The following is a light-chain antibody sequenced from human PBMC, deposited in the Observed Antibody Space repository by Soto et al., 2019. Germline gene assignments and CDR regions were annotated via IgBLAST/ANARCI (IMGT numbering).Light chain of an antibody. CDR1: QSVSSF. Sequence: EIVLTQSPATLSLSPGERATLSCRASQSVSSFLAWYQQKPGQAPRLLIYYASNRATGIPARFSGSGSGTDFTLTISSLESEDFAVYYCQQQRGNWPLTFGGGTKVEIK. V-gene: IGKV3-11*01. CDR2: YAS. J-gene: IGKJ4*01. CDR3: QQQRGNWPLT.